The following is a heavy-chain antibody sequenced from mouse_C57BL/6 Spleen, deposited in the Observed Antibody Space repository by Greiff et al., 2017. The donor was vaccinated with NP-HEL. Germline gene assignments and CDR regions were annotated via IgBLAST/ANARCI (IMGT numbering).Heavy chain of an antibody. CDR3: ARHYDYDGDYFDY. J-gene: IGHJ2*01. CDR2: ISSGSSTI. V-gene: IGHV5-17*01. Sequence: EVMLVESGGGLVKPGGSLKLSCAASGFTFSDYGMHWVRQAPEKGLEWVAYISSGSSTIYYADTVKGRFTISRDNAKNTLFLQMTSLRSEDTAMYYCARHYDYDGDYFDYWGQGTTLTVSS. D-gene: IGHD2-4*01. CDR1: GFTFSDYG.